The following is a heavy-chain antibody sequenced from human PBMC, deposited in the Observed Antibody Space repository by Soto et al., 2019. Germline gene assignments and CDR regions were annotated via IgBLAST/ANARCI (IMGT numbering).Heavy chain of an antibody. D-gene: IGHD3-10*01. CDR1: GVTFSNYA. CDR3: AKQRADYGSGADTFYFDS. V-gene: IGHV3-23*01. CDR2: LSGSGGTT. Sequence: EVQLLESGGGLVQPGGSLRLSCTVSGVTFSNYAMNWVRQAPGKGLEWVSSLSGSGGTTYYADSVKGRFIISRDNSNNTLYLLMNSLRAEDTALYYCAKQRADYGSGADTFYFDSRGQGALVTVSS. J-gene: IGHJ4*02.